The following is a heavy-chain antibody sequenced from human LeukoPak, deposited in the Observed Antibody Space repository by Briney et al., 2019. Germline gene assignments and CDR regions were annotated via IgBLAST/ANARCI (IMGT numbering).Heavy chain of an antibody. J-gene: IGHJ4*02. Sequence: PGGSLRLSCAASGFTFSSYSMNWVRQAPGKGLEWVSAISSSSTYIYYADSVKGRFTISRDNAKNSLYLQMNSLRAEDTAVYYCARVCLIGTTVSYYFVYWVQGSIVTVSS. CDR1: GFTFSSYS. D-gene: IGHD1-20*01. CDR2: ISSSSTYI. V-gene: IGHV3-21*01. CDR3: ARVCLIGTTVSYYFVY.